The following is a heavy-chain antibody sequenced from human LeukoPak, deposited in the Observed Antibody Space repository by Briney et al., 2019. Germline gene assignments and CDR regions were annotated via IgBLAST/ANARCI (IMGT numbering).Heavy chain of an antibody. Sequence: GASVKVSCKASGYTFTSYAMHWVRQAPGQRLEWMGWINAGNGNTKYSQKFQGRVTITRDTSASTAYMELSSLRSEDTAVYYCVRAFWNYDGMDVWGQGTTVTVSS. CDR3: VRAFWNYDGMDV. CDR2: INAGNGNT. J-gene: IGHJ6*02. D-gene: IGHD2/OR15-2a*01. V-gene: IGHV1-3*01. CDR1: GYTFTSYA.